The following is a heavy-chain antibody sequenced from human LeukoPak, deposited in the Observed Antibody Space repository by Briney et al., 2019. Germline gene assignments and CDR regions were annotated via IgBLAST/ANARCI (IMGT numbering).Heavy chain of an antibody. J-gene: IGHJ3*02. CDR1: GFTFSSYW. D-gene: IGHD6-19*01. CDR3: ARDGDSSGGWVKNDAFDI. V-gene: IGHV3-7*01. Sequence: GGSLRLSCAASGFTFSSYWMSWVRQAPGKGLEWVANIKQDGSEKYYVGSVKGRFTISRDNAKNSLYLQMNSLRAEDTAVYYCARDGDSSGGWVKNDAFDIWGQGTMVTVSS. CDR2: IKQDGSEK.